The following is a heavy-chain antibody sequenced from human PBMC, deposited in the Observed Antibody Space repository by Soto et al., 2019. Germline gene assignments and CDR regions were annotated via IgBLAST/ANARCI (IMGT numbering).Heavy chain of an antibody. Sequence: QIQLLQSGTEVRKPGASVKVSCKASGYSFSSHGITWVRQAPGQGLEWMGWISGYNEITEYAQKFQDRVTMTLDTSTNTAYMELRSLRSDDTAVFYCARDSHGDYDGYYLAHWGPGTLVTVSS. CDR1: GYSFSSHG. V-gene: IGHV1-18*01. CDR2: ISGYNEIT. D-gene: IGHD4-17*01. CDR3: ARDSHGDYDGYYLAH. J-gene: IGHJ4*02.